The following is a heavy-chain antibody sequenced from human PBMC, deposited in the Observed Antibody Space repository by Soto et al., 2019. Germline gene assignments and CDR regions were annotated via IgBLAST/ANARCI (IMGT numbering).Heavy chain of an antibody. CDR3: ARDLYYYDSSGSQYYGMDV. D-gene: IGHD3-22*01. CDR1: GGSISSGDYY. J-gene: IGHJ6*04. CDR2: IYYSGST. Sequence: PSETLSLTCTVSGGSISSGDYYWSWIRQPPGKGLEWIGYIYYSGSTYYNPSLKSRVTISVDTSKNQFSLKLSSVTAADTAVYYCARDLYYYDSSGSQYYGMDVWGKGTTVTVSS. V-gene: IGHV4-30-4*01.